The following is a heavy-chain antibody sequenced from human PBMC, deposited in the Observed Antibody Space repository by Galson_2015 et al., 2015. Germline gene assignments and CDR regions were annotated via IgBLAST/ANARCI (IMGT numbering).Heavy chain of an antibody. J-gene: IGHJ4*02. CDR1: GYSIINGHW. V-gene: IGHV4-4*02. CDR3: ARNGDYALDS. D-gene: IGHD4-17*01. Sequence: SESLSLTCAVSGYSIINGHWWSCGRQSPGKGLEWIGEIERKEGTTYNPSLRGRATISVDTSKNHLSLSLTSVTAADTALYYCARNGDYALDSWGQGTLVTVSS. CDR2: IERKEGT.